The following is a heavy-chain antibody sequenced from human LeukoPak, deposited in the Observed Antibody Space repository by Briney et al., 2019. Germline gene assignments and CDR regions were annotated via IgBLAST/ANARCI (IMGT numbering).Heavy chain of an antibody. V-gene: IGHV4-34*01. CDR3: ARGQATGYYYGMDV. J-gene: IGHJ6*02. CDR2: INHSGST. Sequence: SETLSLTCAVYGGSFSGYYWSWIRQPPGKGLEWTGEINHSGSTNYNPSLKSRVTISVDTSKNQFSLKLSSVTAADTAVYYCARGQATGYYYGMDVWGQGTTVTVSS. CDR1: GGSFSGYY.